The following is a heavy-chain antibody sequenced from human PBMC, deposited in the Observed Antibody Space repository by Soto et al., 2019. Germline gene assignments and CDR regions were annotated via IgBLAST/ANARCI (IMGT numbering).Heavy chain of an antibody. CDR3: ARHYDRIAAAAFFDY. CDR1: GYSFTSYW. J-gene: IGHJ4*02. V-gene: IGHV5-51*01. CDR2: IYPGDSDT. D-gene: IGHD6-13*01. Sequence: PGETLKISCNGPGYSFTSYWIGWVRQMPGKGLEWMGIIYPGDSDTRYSPSFQGQVTISADKSISTAYLQWSSLKASDTAMYYCARHYDRIAAAAFFDYWGQGTLVTVSS.